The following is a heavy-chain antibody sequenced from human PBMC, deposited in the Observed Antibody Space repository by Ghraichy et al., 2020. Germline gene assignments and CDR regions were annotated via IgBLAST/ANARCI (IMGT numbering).Heavy chain of an antibody. CDR3: ARHSCSSTSCPFDY. CDR2: IYYSGST. V-gene: IGHV4-39*01. J-gene: IGHJ4*02. CDR1: GGSISSSSYY. D-gene: IGHD2-2*01. Sequence: SETLSLTCTVSGGSISSSSYYWGWIRQPPGKGLEWIGSIYYSGSTYYNPSLKSRVTISVDTSKNQFSLKLSSATAADTAVYYCARHSCSSTSCPFDYWGQGTLVTVSS.